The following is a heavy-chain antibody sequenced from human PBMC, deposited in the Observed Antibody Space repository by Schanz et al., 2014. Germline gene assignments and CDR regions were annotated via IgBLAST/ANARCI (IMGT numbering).Heavy chain of an antibody. CDR1: GGTFSSFA. CDR2: IIPILDIT. J-gene: IGHJ4*02. V-gene: IGHV1-69*04. Sequence: QVQLVQSGAEVKKPGSSVKVSCKASGGTFSSFAIFWVRQAPGQGLEWMGTIIPILDITNYAQKFQGRVTITADKSTSTAYRELSNLRSEDTAVYYCARAGQDYSDSSGYATYYFGNWGQGTLVTVSS. D-gene: IGHD3-22*01. CDR3: ARAGQDYSDSSGYATYYFGN.